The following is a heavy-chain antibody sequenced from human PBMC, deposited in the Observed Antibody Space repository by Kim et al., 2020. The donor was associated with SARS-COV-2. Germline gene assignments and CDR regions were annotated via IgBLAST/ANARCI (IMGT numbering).Heavy chain of an antibody. D-gene: IGHD6-13*01. J-gene: IGHJ4*02. CDR2: IRHSGDT. V-gene: IGHV4-61*08. CDR3: ARHPRVAATGNYYFDY. Sequence: SETLSLTCTVSGGSVSSGDYYWSWIRQPPGKGLEWIGYIRHSGDTNSSPSLESRVTISVDTSKNQFSLILTSVTSADTAVYYCARHPRVAATGNYYFDYWGLGTLVTVSS. CDR1: GGSVSSGDYY.